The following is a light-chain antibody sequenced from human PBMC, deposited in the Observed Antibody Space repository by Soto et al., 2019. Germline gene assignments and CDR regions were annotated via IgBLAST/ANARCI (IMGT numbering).Light chain of an antibody. CDR3: QQYNNWART. Sequence: EIVMTQSPATLSVSPGERATLSCRASQSVSNNLAWYQQKRGQAPRLLMYGASTRATGIPARFSGSGSGTEFTLTISSLQSEDFAVYFCQQYNNWARTFGQGTKVEVK. V-gene: IGKV3-15*01. CDR1: QSVSNN. J-gene: IGKJ1*01. CDR2: GAS.